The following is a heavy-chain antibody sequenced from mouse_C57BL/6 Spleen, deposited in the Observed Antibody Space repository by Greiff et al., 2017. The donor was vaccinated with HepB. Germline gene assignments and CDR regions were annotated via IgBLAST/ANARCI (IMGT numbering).Heavy chain of an antibody. Sequence: QVQLQQPGPELVKPGASVKLSCKASGYTFTSYLMHWVKQRPGQGLEWIGNINPSNGGTNYNEKFKSKATLTVDKSSSTAYMQLSSLTSEDSAVYYCARFEYYGSRDAMDYWGQGTSVTVSS. CDR2: INPSNGGT. V-gene: IGHV1-53*01. J-gene: IGHJ4*01. CDR3: ARFEYYGSRDAMDY. CDR1: GYTFTSYL. D-gene: IGHD1-1*01.